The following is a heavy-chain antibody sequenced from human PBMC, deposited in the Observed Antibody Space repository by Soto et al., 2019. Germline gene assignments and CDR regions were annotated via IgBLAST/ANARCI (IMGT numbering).Heavy chain of an antibody. CDR2: ISTNGGST. CDR1: GFTFSIYA. Sequence: EVQLVESGGGLVQPGGSLRLSCSASGFTFSIYAMHWVRQAPGKGLEYVSSISTNGGSTRYADSVKGRFTISRDNSKNTVDLQMSSLRAEDTAVYYCVKGEYYYDGSAYYPFDYWGQGTLVTVSS. J-gene: IGHJ4*02. V-gene: IGHV3-64D*06. D-gene: IGHD3-22*01. CDR3: VKGEYYYDGSAYYPFDY.